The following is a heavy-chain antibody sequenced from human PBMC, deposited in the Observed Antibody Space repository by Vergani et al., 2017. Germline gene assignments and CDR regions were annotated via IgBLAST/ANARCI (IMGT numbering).Heavy chain of an antibody. D-gene: IGHD6-13*01. V-gene: IGHV1-69*01. J-gene: IGHJ6*03. Sequence: QVQLVQSGAEVKKPGSSVKVSCKASGGTFSSYDISWVRQAPGQGLEWMGGIIPIFGTANYAQKFQGRVTITADESTSTAYMELSSLRSEDTAVYYCARDGVAAADNYYYYYMDVWGKGTTVTVSS. CDR3: ARDGVAAADNYYYYYMDV. CDR1: GGTFSSYD. CDR2: IIPIFGTA.